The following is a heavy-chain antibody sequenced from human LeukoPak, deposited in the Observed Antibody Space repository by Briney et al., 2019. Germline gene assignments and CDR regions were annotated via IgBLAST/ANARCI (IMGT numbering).Heavy chain of an antibody. V-gene: IGHV4-59*08. D-gene: IGHD3-22*01. CDR2: IYYSGTT. CDR3: ARATEDYYDSSGYFDY. Sequence: SETLSLTCSVSGGSISSYYWSWIRQPPGKGLEWIGYIYYSGTTNYSPSLKSRVTISVGTSKNQFSLKLSSVTAADTAVYYCARATEDYYDSSGYFDYWGQGTLVTVSS. J-gene: IGHJ4*02. CDR1: GGSISSYY.